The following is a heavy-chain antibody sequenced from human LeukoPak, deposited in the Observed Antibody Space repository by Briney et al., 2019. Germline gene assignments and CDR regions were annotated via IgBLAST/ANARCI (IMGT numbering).Heavy chain of an antibody. CDR1: GGSFSGYY. CDR3: ARGEAAAGPMDYMDV. V-gene: IGHV4-34*01. J-gene: IGHJ6*03. Sequence: PSETLSLTCAVYGGSFSGYYWSWIPQPPGKGLEWIGEVNHSGSTNYNPSLKSRVTMSVDTSKNQFSLKLSSVTAADTAVYYCARGEAAAGPMDYMDVWDTGATVTVSS. CDR2: VNHSGST. D-gene: IGHD6-13*01.